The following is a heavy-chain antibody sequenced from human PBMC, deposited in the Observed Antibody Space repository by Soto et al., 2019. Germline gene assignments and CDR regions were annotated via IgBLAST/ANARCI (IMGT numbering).Heavy chain of an antibody. CDR2: ISSSGSTI. J-gene: IGHJ6*02. Sequence: PGGSLRLSCAASGFTFSSYEMNWVRQAPGKGLEWVSYISSSGSTIYYADSVKGRFTISRDNAKNSLYLQMNSLRAEDTAVYYCARDTLEWRGSSWYYYGMDVWGQGTTVTV. D-gene: IGHD6-13*01. CDR3: ARDTLEWRGSSWYYYGMDV. CDR1: GFTFSSYE. V-gene: IGHV3-48*03.